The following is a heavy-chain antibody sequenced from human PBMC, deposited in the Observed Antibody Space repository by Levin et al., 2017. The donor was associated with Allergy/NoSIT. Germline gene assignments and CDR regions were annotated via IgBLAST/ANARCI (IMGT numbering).Heavy chain of an antibody. Sequence: SSETLSLTCAVYGGSFSGYYWSWIRQPPGKGLEWIGEINHSGSTNYNPSLKSRVTISVDTSKNQFSLKLSSVTAADTAVYYCARGPKITIFGVVWDPFDYWGQGTLVTVSS. V-gene: IGHV4-34*01. D-gene: IGHD3-3*01. J-gene: IGHJ4*02. CDR3: ARGPKITIFGVVWDPFDY. CDR2: INHSGST. CDR1: GGSFSGYY.